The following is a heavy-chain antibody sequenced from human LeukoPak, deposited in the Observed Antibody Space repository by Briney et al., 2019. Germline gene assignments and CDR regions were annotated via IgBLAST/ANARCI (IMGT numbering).Heavy chain of an antibody. D-gene: IGHD3-10*01. J-gene: IGHJ4*02. CDR3: ARDRSSLGLWFGELRN. V-gene: IGHV3-74*01. CDR2: IYSDGSST. CDR1: GCTFSSYW. Sequence: GGSLRLSCAASGCTFSSYWMHWVRQAPGKGLVWVSRIYSDGSSTNYADSVKGRFTISRDNAKNTLYLQMNSLRAEDTAVYYCARDRSSLGLWFGELRNWGQGTLVTVSS.